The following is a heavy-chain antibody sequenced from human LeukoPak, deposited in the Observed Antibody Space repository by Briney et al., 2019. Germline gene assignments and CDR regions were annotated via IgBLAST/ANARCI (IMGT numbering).Heavy chain of an antibody. Sequence: GGSLRLSCAASGFTVSSNYMSWVRRAPGKGLEWVSVIYSGGSTYYADSVKGRFTISRDNSKNTLYLQMNSLRAEDTAVYYCARGYGAPGAPFDYWGQGTLVTVSS. D-gene: IGHD4-17*01. J-gene: IGHJ4*02. CDR3: ARGYGAPGAPFDY. V-gene: IGHV3-66*02. CDR1: GFTVSSNY. CDR2: IYSGGST.